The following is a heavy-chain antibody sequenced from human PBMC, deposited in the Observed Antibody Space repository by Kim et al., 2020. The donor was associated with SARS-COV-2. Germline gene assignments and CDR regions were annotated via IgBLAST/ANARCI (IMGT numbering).Heavy chain of an antibody. V-gene: IGHV3-23*01. J-gene: IGHJ3*02. CDR3: AKDINWNYLPNDAFDI. Sequence: GGSLRLSCAASGFTFSSYAMSWVRQAPGKGLEWVSAISGSGGSTYYADSVKGRFTISRDNSKNTLYLQMNSLRAEDTAVYYCAKDINWNYLPNDAFDIWGQGTMVTVSS. CDR2: ISGSGGST. CDR1: GFTFSSYA. D-gene: IGHD1-7*01.